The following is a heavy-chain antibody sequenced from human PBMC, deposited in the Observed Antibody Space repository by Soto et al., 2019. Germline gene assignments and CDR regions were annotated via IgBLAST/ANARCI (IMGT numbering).Heavy chain of an antibody. CDR3: ARHYPIGNNWTYFAS. Sequence: PSETLSLTCTVSGDSISSYYWGWIRQPPGKGLEWIGYIFYSGSTKYNPSLESRITISVDTSKNQFSLKVNSVTAADTALYYCARHYPIGNNWTYFASWGQGTLVTVSS. CDR1: GDSISSYY. V-gene: IGHV4-59*08. D-gene: IGHD1-1*01. CDR2: IFYSGST. J-gene: IGHJ4*02.